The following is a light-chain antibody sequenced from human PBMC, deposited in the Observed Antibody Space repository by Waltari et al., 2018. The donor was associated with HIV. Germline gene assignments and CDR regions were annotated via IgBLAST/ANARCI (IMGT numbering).Light chain of an antibody. CDR2: EVS. V-gene: IGLV2-14*01. CDR1: SSDVGGYNF. Sequence: QSALTQPASVSGSPGQSITISCTGTSSDVGGYNFVSWYQQYPGKAPKLMIYEVSNRPSGVSDRFSGSKSANTASLTISGLRADDEADYYCAAWDDSLNGWVFGGGTKVTVL. J-gene: IGLJ3*02. CDR3: AAWDDSLNGWV.